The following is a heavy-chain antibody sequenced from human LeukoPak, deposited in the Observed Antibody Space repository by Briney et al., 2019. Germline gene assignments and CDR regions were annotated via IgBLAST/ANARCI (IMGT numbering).Heavy chain of an antibody. Sequence: ASVKVSCKASGYTFTGYYMHWVRQAPGQGLEWMGWINPNSGGTNYAQKFQGRVTMTRDTSISTAYMELSRLRSDDTAVYYCARVESAEPAYCSSTGCYLDYWGQGTLVTVSS. CDR1: GYTFTGYY. V-gene: IGHV1-2*02. CDR3: ARVESAEPAYCSSTGCYLDY. J-gene: IGHJ4*02. D-gene: IGHD2-2*01. CDR2: INPNSGGT.